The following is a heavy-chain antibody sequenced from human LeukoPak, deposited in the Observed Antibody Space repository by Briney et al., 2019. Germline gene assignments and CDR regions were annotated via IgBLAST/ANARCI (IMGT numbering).Heavy chain of an antibody. D-gene: IGHD2-15*01. CDR2: IYYSGST. CDR1: GGSISSYY. V-gene: IGHV4-59*01. J-gene: IGHJ6*02. Sequence: PSETLSLTCTVSGGSISSYYWSWIRQPPGKGLEWIGYIYYSGSTNYNPSLKSRVTISVDTSKNQFSLKLSSVTAADTAVYYCARLELLNYYYGMDVWGQGTTVTVSS. CDR3: ARLELLNYYYGMDV.